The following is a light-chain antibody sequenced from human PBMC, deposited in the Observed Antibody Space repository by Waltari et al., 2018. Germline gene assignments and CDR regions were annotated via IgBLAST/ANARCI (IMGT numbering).Light chain of an antibody. J-gene: IGLJ2*01. CDR3: QVWDRSSGVKVF. CDR1: NIGSKS. V-gene: IGLV3-21*04. Sequence: SYVLAQPPSVSVAPGATASITCGGNNIGSKSVHWYQQKPGQAPVLVLYYDTARPSGIPALFSSSISENTATLTISRVEAGDEADYYCQVWDRSSGVKVFFGGGTKMTVL. CDR2: YDT.